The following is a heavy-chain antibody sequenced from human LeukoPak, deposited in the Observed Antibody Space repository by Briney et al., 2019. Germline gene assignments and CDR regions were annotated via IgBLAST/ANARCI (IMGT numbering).Heavy chain of an antibody. CDR1: GGSISSYY. CDR3: ASGSSGIFDY. CDR2: IYHSGST. V-gene: IGHV4-38-2*02. J-gene: IGHJ4*02. D-gene: IGHD1-26*01. Sequence: SVTLSLTCTVSGGSISSYYWGWIRQPPGKGLEWIGSIYHSGSTYYNPSLKSRVTISVDTSKNQFSLKLSSVTAADTAVYYCASGSSGIFDYWGQGTLVTVSS.